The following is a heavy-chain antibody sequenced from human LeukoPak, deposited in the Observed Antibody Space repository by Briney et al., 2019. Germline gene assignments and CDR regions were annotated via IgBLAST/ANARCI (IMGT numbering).Heavy chain of an antibody. D-gene: IGHD3-10*01. V-gene: IGHV1-2*02. J-gene: IGHJ4*02. CDR2: INCNSGDT. Sequence: ASVKVSCKASGYTFTAYYMHWMRQAPGQGPEWMGWINCNSGDTIYAQKFQGRVTMTRDTSISTAYMELSRLTYDDTAVYYCARNGEIWGQGTLVTVSS. CDR1: GYTFTAYY. CDR3: ARNGEI.